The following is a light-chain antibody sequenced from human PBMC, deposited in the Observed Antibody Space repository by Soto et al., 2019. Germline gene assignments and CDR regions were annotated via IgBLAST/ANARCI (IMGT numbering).Light chain of an antibody. CDR1: SSDVGGYNY. V-gene: IGLV2-14*01. CDR2: DVS. CDR3: SSYGRGNNLL. J-gene: IGLJ2*01. Sequence: QSALTQPASVSGSPGQSITISCTGTSSDVGGYNYVSWYQQHPGKAPKLMIYDVSNRPSGVSNRFSGSKSGNTASLTISGLQAEDEADYYCSSYGRGNNLLFGGGTKLTVL.